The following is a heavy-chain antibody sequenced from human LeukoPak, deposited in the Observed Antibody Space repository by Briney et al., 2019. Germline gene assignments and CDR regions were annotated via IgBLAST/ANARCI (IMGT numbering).Heavy chain of an antibody. CDR2: ISYDGSNK. V-gene: IGHV3-30*04. J-gene: IGHJ4*02. Sequence: PGGSLRLSCAASGFTFSSYAMHWVRQAPGKGLEWVAVISYDGSNKYYADSVKGRFTISRDNSKNTLYLQMISLRAEDTAVYYCARDYSSGWHFDYWGQGTLVTVSS. D-gene: IGHD6-19*01. CDR3: ARDYSSGWHFDY. CDR1: GFTFSSYA.